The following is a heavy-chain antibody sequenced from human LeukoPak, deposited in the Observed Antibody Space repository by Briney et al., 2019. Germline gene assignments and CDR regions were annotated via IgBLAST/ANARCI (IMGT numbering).Heavy chain of an antibody. Sequence: GGSLRLSCAASGFTFSSYWMHWVRQAPGEGLMCVSRINSDGSSTSYADSVKGRFTISRDNAKNTLYLQMNSLRAEDTAVYYCARDRPLTDYYYYGMDVWGKGTTVTVSS. J-gene: IGHJ6*04. V-gene: IGHV3-74*01. CDR3: ARDRPLTDYYYYGMDV. D-gene: IGHD6-6*01. CDR2: INSDGSST. CDR1: GFTFSSYW.